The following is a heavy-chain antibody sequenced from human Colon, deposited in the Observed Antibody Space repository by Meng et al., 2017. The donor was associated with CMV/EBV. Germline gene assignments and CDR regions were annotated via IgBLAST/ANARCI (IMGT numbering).Heavy chain of an antibody. D-gene: IGHD3-10*01. CDR3: ARGGGTPIRGVLPFDF. V-gene: IGHV4-34*01. CDR2: IDHTGST. Sequence: QVQLQQWGAGLLKPSEPLSLTCALYGGSFSPYYWSWIRQSPGKGLEWIAEIDHTGSTNYNPSLKSRVTISIDTSNSHFSLNLTSATAADTAVYYCARGGGTPIRGVLPFDFWGQGTLVTVSS. J-gene: IGHJ4*02. CDR1: GGSFSPYY.